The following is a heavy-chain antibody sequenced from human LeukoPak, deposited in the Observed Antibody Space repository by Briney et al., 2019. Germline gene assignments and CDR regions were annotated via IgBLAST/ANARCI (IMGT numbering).Heavy chain of an antibody. CDR1: GFTFSSYA. D-gene: IGHD4-11*01. J-gene: IGHJ6*03. Sequence: PGGSLRLSCAAPGFTFSSYAMHWVRQAPGKGLEWVAVIRYDGSNKYYADSVKGRFTISRDNSKNTLYLQMNSLRAADTAVYYCAKAGYDYSNPYYYYYYMDVWGKGTTVTVSS. CDR2: IRYDGSNK. CDR3: AKAGYDYSNPYYYYYYMDV. V-gene: IGHV3-30*02.